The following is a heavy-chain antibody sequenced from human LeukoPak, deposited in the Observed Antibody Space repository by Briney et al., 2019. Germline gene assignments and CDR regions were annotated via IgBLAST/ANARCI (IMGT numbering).Heavy chain of an antibody. J-gene: IGHJ3*02. CDR2: FDPEDGET. D-gene: IGHD3-10*01. V-gene: IGHV1-24*01. CDR1: GYTLTELS. CDR3: ATDRITMVRGVIIPNAFDI. Sequence: ASVKVSCKVSGYTLTELSMHWVRQAPGKGLEWMGGFDPEDGETIYAQKFQGRVTMTEDTSTDTAYMELSSLRSEDTAVYYCATDRITMVRGVIIPNAFDIWGRGTMVTVSS.